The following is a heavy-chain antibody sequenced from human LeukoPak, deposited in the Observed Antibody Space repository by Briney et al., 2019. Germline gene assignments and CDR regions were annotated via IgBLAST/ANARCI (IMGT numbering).Heavy chain of an antibody. CDR3: ARATGSIAAATSYYFDY. Sequence: PSETLSLTCTVCGGSISSSSYYWGWIRQPPGKGVEWIGSIYYSGRTYYNPSLKSRVTISVDTSKNQFSLKLSSVTAADTAVYYCARATGSIAAATSYYFDYWGQGTLVTVSS. CDR2: IYYSGRT. CDR1: GGSISSSSYY. D-gene: IGHD6-13*01. V-gene: IGHV4-39*01. J-gene: IGHJ4*02.